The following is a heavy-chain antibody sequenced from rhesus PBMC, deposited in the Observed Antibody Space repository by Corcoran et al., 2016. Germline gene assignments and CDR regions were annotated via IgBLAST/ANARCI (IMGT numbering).Heavy chain of an antibody. J-gene: IGHJ4*01. D-gene: IGHD6-25*01. CDR1: GYSISSGYD. CDR2: IYGSSGIP. CDR3: ARRAFISAAGTLFDY. Sequence: QVQLQESGPGVVKPSETLSLTCAVSGYSISSGYDWSWIRQPQVKGLEWIGYIYGSSGIPNYNPSLNNRVTIAKDTSKNQVALKLSAVTAADTAVYDCARRAFISAAGTLFDYWGQGVLVTVSS. V-gene: IGHV4-76*01.